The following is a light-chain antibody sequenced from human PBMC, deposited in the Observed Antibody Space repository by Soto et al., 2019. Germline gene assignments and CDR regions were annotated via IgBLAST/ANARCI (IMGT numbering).Light chain of an antibody. CDR2: DVS. CDR1: SSDVGGYNY. CDR3: SSYTSSNTL. J-gene: IGLJ2*01. V-gene: IGLV2-14*03. Sequence: QSALTQPASVSGSPGQSITISCTGTSSDVGGYNYVSWYQQHPGKAPQLIIYDVSYRPSGVSDRFSGSKSGNTASLTISGLPAEDEADYYCSSYTSSNTLFGGGTKLTVL.